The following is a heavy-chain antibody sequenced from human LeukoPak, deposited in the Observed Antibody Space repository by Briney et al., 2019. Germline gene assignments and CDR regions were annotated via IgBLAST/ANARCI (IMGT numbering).Heavy chain of an antibody. D-gene: IGHD1-26*01. Sequence: SGGSLRLSCAASGFTFSDYYMSWIRQAPGKGLEWVSSISSSSSYIYYADSVKGRFTISRDNAKNSLYLQMNSLRAEDTAVYYCASAGGGSYCDYWGQGTLVTVSS. J-gene: IGHJ4*02. CDR3: ASAGGGSYCDY. V-gene: IGHV3-11*06. CDR1: GFTFSDYY. CDR2: ISSSSSYI.